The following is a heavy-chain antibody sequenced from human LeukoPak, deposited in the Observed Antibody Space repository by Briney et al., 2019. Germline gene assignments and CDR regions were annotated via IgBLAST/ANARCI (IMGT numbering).Heavy chain of an antibody. D-gene: IGHD4-17*01. CDR1: GFTFSSYS. V-gene: IGHV3-21*01. CDR3: ARDRDNYGDSFDP. CDR2: ISSSSTYI. J-gene: IGHJ5*02. Sequence: GGSLRLSCAASGFTFSSYSMNWVHQAPGKGLEWVSCISSSSTYIYYADSVKGRFTISRDNAKNSVYLQMNSLRAEDTAVYYCARDRDNYGDSFDPWGQGTLVTVSS.